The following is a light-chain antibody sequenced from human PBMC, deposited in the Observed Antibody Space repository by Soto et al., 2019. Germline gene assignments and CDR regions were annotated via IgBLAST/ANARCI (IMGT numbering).Light chain of an antibody. CDR1: QSIRNY. CDR2: AAS. J-gene: IGKJ5*01. Sequence: DIQMTQSPSSLSASVGDRVTITCRASQSIRNYLNWYQQKPGKAPKLLIYAASTLQRGVPSRFSGSGSGTDFTLTISSLQPEDFATYYCHQSYNTPEGFGQGTRLEIK. CDR3: HQSYNTPEG. V-gene: IGKV1-39*01.